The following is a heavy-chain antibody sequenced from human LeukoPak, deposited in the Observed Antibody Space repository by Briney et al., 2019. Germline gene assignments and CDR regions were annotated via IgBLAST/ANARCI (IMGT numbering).Heavy chain of an antibody. D-gene: IGHD4-17*01. V-gene: IGHV3-23*01. Sequence: GGSLRLSRAASGFTFSSYAMSWVRQAPGKGLEWVSAISGSGGSTYYADSVKGRFTISRDNSKNTLYLQMNSLRAEDTAVYYCAKLGYGDTAGYFDYWGQGTLVTVSS. CDR2: ISGSGGST. CDR3: AKLGYGDTAGYFDY. J-gene: IGHJ4*02. CDR1: GFTFSSYA.